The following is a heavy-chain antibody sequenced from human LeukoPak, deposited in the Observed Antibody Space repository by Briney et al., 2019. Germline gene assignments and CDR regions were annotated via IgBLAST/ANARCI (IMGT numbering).Heavy chain of an antibody. CDR2: IIPIFGTA. CDR1: GGTFSSYA. V-gene: IGHV1-69*06. J-gene: IGHJ6*03. D-gene: IGHD6-6*01. CDR3: ARGQLGFGYYYYYMDV. Sequence: ASVKVSCKASGGTFSSYAISWVRQAPGQGLEWMGGIIPIFGTANYAQKFQGRVTITADKSTSTAYMELSSLRSEDTAVYYCARGQLGFGYYYYYMDVWGKGTTVTVSS.